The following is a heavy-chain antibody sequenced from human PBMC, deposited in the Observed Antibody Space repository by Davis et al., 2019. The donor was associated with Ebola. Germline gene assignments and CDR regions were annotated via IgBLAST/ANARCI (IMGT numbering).Heavy chain of an antibody. Sequence: SETLSLTCSVSGGSVKGHYWSWIRQPRGKGLEWIGYFFYSGNTNYNPSLMRRATISLNTSTIQVSLKLKSVTTADTAVYCCAALAGYWGQGTLVTVSS. CDR2: FFYSGNT. CDR1: GGSVKGHY. V-gene: IGHV4-59*02. CDR3: AALAGY. J-gene: IGHJ4*02.